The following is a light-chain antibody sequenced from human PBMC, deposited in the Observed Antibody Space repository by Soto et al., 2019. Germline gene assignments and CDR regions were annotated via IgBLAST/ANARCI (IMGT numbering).Light chain of an antibody. CDR1: SSDVGGYNY. CDR3: SSYAGRNSV. V-gene: IGLV2-8*01. Sequence: QSVLTQPPSASGSPGQSVTISCTGTSSDVGGYNYVSWYQQHPGKAPKLMIYEVSKRPSGVPDRFSGSKSGNTASLTVSGLQAEDEADYDCSSYAGRNSVFGTGTKVTVL. J-gene: IGLJ1*01. CDR2: EVS.